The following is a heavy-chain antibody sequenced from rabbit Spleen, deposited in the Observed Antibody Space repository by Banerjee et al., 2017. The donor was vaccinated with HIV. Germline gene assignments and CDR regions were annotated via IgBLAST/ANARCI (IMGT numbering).Heavy chain of an antibody. CDR2: IYAGGGDFI. CDR1: GFSFSSSYY. J-gene: IGHJ6*01. Sequence: ESGGGLVKPGASLTLTCTASGFSFSSSYYMCWVRQAPGKGLEWIGCIYAGGGDFIYYASWAKGRFTCSKTSSTTVTLQMTSLTVADTATYFCARDTGSSFSSYGMDLWGQGTLVTVS. D-gene: IGHD8-1*01. CDR3: ARDTGSSFSSYGMDL. V-gene: IGHV1S40*01.